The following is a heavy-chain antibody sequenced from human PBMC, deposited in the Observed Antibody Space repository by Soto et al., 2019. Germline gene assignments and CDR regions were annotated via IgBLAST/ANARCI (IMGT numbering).Heavy chain of an antibody. CDR2: ISAYNGNT. D-gene: IGHD3-10*01. CDR3: ARDPLSFQLWFGEFNWFDP. J-gene: IGHJ5*02. V-gene: IGHV1-18*01. CDR1: GYTFTSYG. Sequence: QVQLVQSGAEVKKPGASVKVSCKASGYTFTSYGISWVRQAPGQGLEWMGWISAYNGNTNYAQKLQGRVTMTTDTSTSTAYMELRSLRSDETAVYYCARDPLSFQLWFGEFNWFDPWGQGTLVTVSS.